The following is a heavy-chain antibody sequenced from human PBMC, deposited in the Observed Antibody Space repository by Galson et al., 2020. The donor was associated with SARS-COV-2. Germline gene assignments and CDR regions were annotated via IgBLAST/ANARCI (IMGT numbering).Heavy chain of an antibody. J-gene: IGHJ4*02. CDR2: IKQDGSEK. D-gene: IGHD6-19*01. CDR3: TATNVAVAGYF. V-gene: IGHV3-7*01. CDR1: GFSLSSYW. Sequence: QLGESLKISCEASGFSLSSYWMSWVRQAPGKGLEWVANIKQDGSEKYYVDSVKGRFTISRDNVKNSLFLQMNSLRAEDTAVYYCTATNVAVAGYFWGQGTLVTVP.